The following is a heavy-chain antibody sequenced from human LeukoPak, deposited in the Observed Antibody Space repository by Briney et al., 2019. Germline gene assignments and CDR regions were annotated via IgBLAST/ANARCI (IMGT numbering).Heavy chain of an antibody. CDR3: AKDLGDYGDYSLDY. Sequence: GGSLRLSCAASGFTFSSYGMHWVRQAPGKGLEWVAVISYDGSNKYYADSAKGRFTISRDNSKNTLYLQMNSLRAEDTAVYYCAKDLGDYGDYSLDYWGQGTLVTVSS. J-gene: IGHJ4*02. V-gene: IGHV3-30*18. CDR2: ISYDGSNK. D-gene: IGHD4-17*01. CDR1: GFTFSSYG.